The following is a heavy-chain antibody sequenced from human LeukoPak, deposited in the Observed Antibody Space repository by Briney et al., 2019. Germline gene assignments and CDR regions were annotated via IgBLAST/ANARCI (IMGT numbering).Heavy chain of an antibody. CDR2: IGSNGLMT. CDR3: AKRGGPAANYYFDY. CDR1: GFSFSNYA. V-gene: IGHV3-23*01. D-gene: IGHD2-2*01. Sequence: GGPLRLSCAVSGFSFSNYAMSWVRQAPGKGLEWVSAIGSNGLMTYYADSVKGRFSISRDNFKNMLYLQMSSLRAEDTALYFCAKRGGPAANYYFDYWGQGALVTVSS. J-gene: IGHJ4*02.